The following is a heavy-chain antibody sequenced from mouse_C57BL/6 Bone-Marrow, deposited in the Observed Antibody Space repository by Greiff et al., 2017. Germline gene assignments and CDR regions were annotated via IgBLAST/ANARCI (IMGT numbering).Heavy chain of an antibody. D-gene: IGHD1-1*01. V-gene: IGHV1-80*01. J-gene: IGHJ1*03. Sequence: QVQLKQSGAELVKPGASVKISCKASGYAFSSYWMNWVKQRPGKGLEWIGQIYPGDGDTNYNGKFKGKATLTADKSSSTAYMQLSSLTSEDSAVYFCARRGYYYGSSPYWYFDVWGTGTTVTVSS. CDR2: IYPGDGDT. CDR1: GYAFSSYW. CDR3: ARRGYYYGSSPYWYFDV.